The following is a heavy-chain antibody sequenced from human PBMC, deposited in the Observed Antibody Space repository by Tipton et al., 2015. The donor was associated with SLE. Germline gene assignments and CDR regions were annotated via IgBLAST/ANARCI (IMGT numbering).Heavy chain of an antibody. CDR1: GGSFSDYY. CDR2: INHSGST. V-gene: IGHV4-34*01. J-gene: IGHJ5*02. CDR3: ARSVTPAAIGWFDP. D-gene: IGHD2-2*01. Sequence: TLSLTCSVYGGSFSDYYWTWIRQPPGKGLEWIGAINHSGSTSYNPSLQSRVTISLDTSMNQFSLDLSSVTAADTAVYYCARSVTPAAIGWFDPWGQGTLVTVSS.